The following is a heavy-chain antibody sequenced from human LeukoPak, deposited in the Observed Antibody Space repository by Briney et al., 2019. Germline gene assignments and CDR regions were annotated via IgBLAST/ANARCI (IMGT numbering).Heavy chain of an antibody. V-gene: IGHV3-48*01. J-gene: IGHJ4*02. CDR1: GFTFSSYN. CDR2: FKGSTSTI. Sequence: PGGSLRLSCAASGFTFSSYNMNWVRQAPGKGLEWVSYFKGSTSTIYYADSVKGRFTISGDNAKNSLYLQMNSLRAEDTAVYYCASAGFDYWGQGTLVTVSS. CDR3: ASAGFDY.